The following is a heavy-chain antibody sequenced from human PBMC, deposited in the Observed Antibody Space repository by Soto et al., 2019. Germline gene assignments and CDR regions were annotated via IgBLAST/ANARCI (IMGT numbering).Heavy chain of an antibody. J-gene: IGHJ3*02. V-gene: IGHV5-51*01. Sequence: GESLKISCKGSGYSFTSYWIGWVRQMPGKGLEWMGIIYPGDSDTRYSPSFQGQVTISADKSISTAYLQWSSLKASDTAMYYCARLSMDTLPDDAFDIWGQGTMVTVSS. CDR3: ARLSMDTLPDDAFDI. CDR1: GYSFTSYW. D-gene: IGHD5-18*01. CDR2: IYPGDSDT.